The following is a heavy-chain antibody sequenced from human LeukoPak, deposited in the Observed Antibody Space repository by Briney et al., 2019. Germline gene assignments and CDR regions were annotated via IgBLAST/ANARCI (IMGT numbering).Heavy chain of an antibody. V-gene: IGHV4-38-2*02. CDR3: AKSGGYGLIDY. J-gene: IGHJ4*02. D-gene: IGHD1-26*01. CDR1: GYSISSGYF. Sequence: SETLSLTCTVSGYSISSGYFWGWIRQPPGKGLEWIGTIYNSGSTYYNASLESRVTISVDTSKNQFSLKLNSVTAADTAMYYCAKSGGYGLIDYWGQGTLVTVSS. CDR2: IYNSGST.